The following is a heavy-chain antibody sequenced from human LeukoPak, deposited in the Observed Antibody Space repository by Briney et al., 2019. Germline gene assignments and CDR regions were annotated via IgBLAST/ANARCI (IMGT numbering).Heavy chain of an antibody. D-gene: IGHD3-10*01. J-gene: IGHJ6*03. CDR2: IFHCGDT. Sequence: SETLSLTCSVFGYSISSGYYWGWFRQPPGRGREWIGSIFHCGDTCYTPSLTPRVSISVDPSRTQFSLKLSSVTATDTAVYYSAREPHWSAGSYYPAGHHMDVWGKGTTVTVPS. CDR1: GYSISSGYY. CDR3: AREPHWSAGSYYPAGHHMDV. V-gene: IGHV4-38-2*02.